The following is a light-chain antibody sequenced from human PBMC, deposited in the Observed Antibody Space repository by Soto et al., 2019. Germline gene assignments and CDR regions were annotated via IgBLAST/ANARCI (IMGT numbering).Light chain of an antibody. V-gene: IGLV1-44*01. Sequence: QSVLTQPPSASGTPGQRVTISCSGSSSNIGSYTVNWYQQLPGTAPQLLIYSNNQRPSGVPDRFSGSKSGTSASLAITGLRSDDEADYYCATWDDDLYTPIIGGGTKLTVL. CDR1: SSNIGSYT. J-gene: IGLJ2*01. CDR2: SNN. CDR3: ATWDDDLYTPI.